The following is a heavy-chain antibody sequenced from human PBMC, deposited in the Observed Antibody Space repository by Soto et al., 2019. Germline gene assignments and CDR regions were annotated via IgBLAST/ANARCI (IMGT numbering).Heavy chain of an antibody. D-gene: IGHD3-16*01. CDR3: GREKGGTRKGRYYYYGMDV. Sequence: PSETLSLTCTVSGGSISSYYWSWIRQPPGKGLEWIGYIYYSGSTNYNPSLKSRVTISVDTSKNQFSLKLSSVTAADTAVYYCGREKGGTRKGRYYYYGMDVWGQGTTVTVSS. V-gene: IGHV4-59*01. CDR2: IYYSGST. J-gene: IGHJ6*02. CDR1: GGSISSYY.